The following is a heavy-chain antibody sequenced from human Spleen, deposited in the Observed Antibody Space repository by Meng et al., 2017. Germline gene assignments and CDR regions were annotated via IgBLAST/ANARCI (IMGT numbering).Heavy chain of an antibody. J-gene: IGHJ4*02. D-gene: IGHD6-13*01. Sequence: SETLSLTCVVSGGSFSDYYWSWIRQPPGKGLEWIGEINHSGSTNYNPSLESRATISVDTSQNNLSLKLSSVTAADTAVYYCARSGSWYGLDYWGQGTLVTVSS. V-gene: IGHV4-34*01. CDR2: INHSGST. CDR1: GGSFSDYY. CDR3: ARSGSWYGLDY.